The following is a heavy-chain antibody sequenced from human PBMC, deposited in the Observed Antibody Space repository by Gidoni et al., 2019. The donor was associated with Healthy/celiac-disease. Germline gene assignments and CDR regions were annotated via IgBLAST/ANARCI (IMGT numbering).Heavy chain of an antibody. CDR2: ISSSSSYI. Sequence: EVQLVESGGGLVKPGGSLRLCCAASGLTCSSYSMNGVRQARGKGLEWVSSISSSSSYIYYADSVKGRFTISRDNAKNSLYLKMNSLRAEDTSVYYCARVKDSSGWGFDYWGQGTLVTVSS. D-gene: IGHD6-19*01. CDR1: GLTCSSYS. J-gene: IGHJ4*02. CDR3: ARVKDSSGWGFDY. V-gene: IGHV3-21*01.